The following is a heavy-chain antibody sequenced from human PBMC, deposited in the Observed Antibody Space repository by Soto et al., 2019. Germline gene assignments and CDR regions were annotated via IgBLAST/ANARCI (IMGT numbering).Heavy chain of an antibody. Sequence: GESLKISCKGSGYSFTSYWIGWVRQMPGKGLEWMGIIYPGDSDTRYGPSFQGQVTISADNSISTAYLQWSSLKASETAMYYCARHPSYSSSSSNYYYYYMDVWGKGTTVTVSS. CDR2: IYPGDSDT. CDR3: ARHPSYSSSSSNYYYYYMDV. CDR1: GYSFTSYW. J-gene: IGHJ6*03. V-gene: IGHV5-51*01. D-gene: IGHD6-6*01.